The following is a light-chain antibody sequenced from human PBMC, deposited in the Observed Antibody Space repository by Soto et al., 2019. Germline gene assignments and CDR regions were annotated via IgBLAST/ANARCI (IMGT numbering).Light chain of an antibody. CDR2: EGS. J-gene: IGLJ2*01. CDR1: SXDVGXXXL. Sequence: QSALTQXXXXXXSPGXSXXXXCXXTSXDVGXXXLVSWYQHHPGKAPXLMIYEGSKRPSGVXNRFSGSKSGNTASLTISGXXAEDEADYYCCSYAGSSTLVFGGGTKLTVL. V-gene: IGLV2-23*01. CDR3: CSYAGSSTLV.